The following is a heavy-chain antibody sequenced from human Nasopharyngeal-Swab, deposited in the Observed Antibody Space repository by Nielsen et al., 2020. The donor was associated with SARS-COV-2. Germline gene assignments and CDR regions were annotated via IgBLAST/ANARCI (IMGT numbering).Heavy chain of an antibody. CDR3: AAAPYGDYGGY. Sequence: GESLKISCAASGFTFSNYDMHWVRQAPGKGLEWVAVIWYNGSNKYYADSVKGRFTISRDNSKNPVYLQMNSLRAEDTAVYYCAAAPYGDYGGYWGQGTLVTVSS. CDR1: GFTFSNYD. D-gene: IGHD4-17*01. CDR2: IWYNGSNK. V-gene: IGHV3-33*01. J-gene: IGHJ4*02.